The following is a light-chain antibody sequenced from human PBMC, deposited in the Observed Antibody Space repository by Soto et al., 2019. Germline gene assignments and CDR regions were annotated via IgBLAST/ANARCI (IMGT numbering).Light chain of an antibody. J-gene: IGKJ4*01. CDR1: QSISSN. V-gene: IGKV3-15*01. Sequence: EIVMTQSPATLSVSPGGRAALSCRASQSISSNLAWYQQKPGQAPRLLVYGASTRATGIPGRFSGSGSGTEFTLTISSLQSEDFAVYYCQQYHNWPLTFGGGTKVEIK. CDR2: GAS. CDR3: QQYHNWPLT.